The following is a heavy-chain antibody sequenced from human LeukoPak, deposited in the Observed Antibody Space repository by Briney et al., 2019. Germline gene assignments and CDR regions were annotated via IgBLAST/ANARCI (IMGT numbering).Heavy chain of an antibody. CDR1: GGSISSYY. V-gene: IGHV4-59*01. J-gene: IGHJ4*02. D-gene: IGHD3-16*01. Sequence: PSQTLSLTCTVSGGSISSYYWSWIRQPPGKGLEWIGYIYYSGSTNYNPSLKSRVTISVDTSKNQFSLKLSSVTAADTAVYYCASSRWTFYFDYWGQGTLVTVSS. CDR2: IYYSGST. CDR3: ASSRWTFYFDY.